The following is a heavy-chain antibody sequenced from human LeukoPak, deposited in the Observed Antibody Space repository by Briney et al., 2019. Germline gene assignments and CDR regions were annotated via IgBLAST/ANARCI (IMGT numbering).Heavy chain of an antibody. CDR2: IIPIFGTA. J-gene: IGHJ4*02. D-gene: IGHD3-10*01. V-gene: IGHV1-69*13. CDR1: GGTFSSYA. CDR3: ARDPPSGGSGSYFSSGYFDY. Sequence: SVKVSCKASGGTFSSYAISWVRQAPGQGLEWMGGIIPIFGTANYAQKFQGRVTITADESTSTAYMELSSLRSEDTAVYYCARDPPSGGSGSYFSSGYFDYWGQGTLVTVSS.